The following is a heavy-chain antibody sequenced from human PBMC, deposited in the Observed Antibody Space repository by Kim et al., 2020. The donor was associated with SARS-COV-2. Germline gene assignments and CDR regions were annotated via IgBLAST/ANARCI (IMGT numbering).Heavy chain of an antibody. V-gene: IGHV4-30-4*01. CDR1: GGSISSGDYY. D-gene: IGHD6-6*01. Sequence: SETLSLTCTVSGGSISSGDYYWSWIRQPPGKGLEWIGYIYYSGSTYYNPSLKSRVTISVDTSKNQFSLKLSSVTAADTAVYYCARDPRYGAYSSSWAYDYWGQGTLVTVSS. J-gene: IGHJ4*02. CDR2: IYYSGST. CDR3: ARDPRYGAYSSSWAYDY.